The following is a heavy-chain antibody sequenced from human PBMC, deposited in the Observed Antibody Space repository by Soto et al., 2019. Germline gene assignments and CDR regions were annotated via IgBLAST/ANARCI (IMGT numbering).Heavy chain of an antibody. D-gene: IGHD3-3*01. V-gene: IGHV3-23*01. J-gene: IGHJ4*02. Sequence: GGSLRLSCAASGFTFSSYAMSWVRQAPGKGLEWVSAISGSGGSTYYADSVKGRFTISRDNSKNTLYLQMNSLRAEDTAVYYCAKVVLRFLEWLSYFDYWGQGTLVTVSS. CDR2: ISGSGGST. CDR3: AKVVLRFLEWLSYFDY. CDR1: GFTFSSYA.